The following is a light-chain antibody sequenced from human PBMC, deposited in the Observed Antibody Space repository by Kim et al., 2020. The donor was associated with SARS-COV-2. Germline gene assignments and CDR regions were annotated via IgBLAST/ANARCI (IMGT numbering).Light chain of an antibody. Sequence: EIVMTQSPAPLSVSPGERATLSCRASQNVGSNLAWYQQKPGQAPRLLIYGASTRATGIPARSSGSGSGTEFTLTISSLQSEDFAVYYCQQYNEWPLTFGGGTKVDIK. CDR3: QQYNEWPLT. CDR1: QNVGSN. J-gene: IGKJ4*01. CDR2: GAS. V-gene: IGKV3-15*01.